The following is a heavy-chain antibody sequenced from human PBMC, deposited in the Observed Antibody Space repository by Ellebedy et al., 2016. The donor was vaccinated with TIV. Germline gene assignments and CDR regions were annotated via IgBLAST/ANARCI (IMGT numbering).Heavy chain of an antibody. V-gene: IGHV4-34*01. CDR1: GGSFSGYY. CDR3: ARVISLDAFDI. CDR2: INHSGST. J-gene: IGHJ3*02. Sequence: SETLSLXXAVYGGSFSGYYWSWIRQPPGKGLEWIGEINHSGSTNYNPSLKSRVTISVDTSKNQFSLKLSSVTAADTAVYYCARVISLDAFDIWGQGTMVTVSS.